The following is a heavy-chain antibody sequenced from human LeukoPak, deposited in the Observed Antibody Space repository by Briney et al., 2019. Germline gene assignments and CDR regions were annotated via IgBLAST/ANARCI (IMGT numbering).Heavy chain of an antibody. CDR3: ARESYYYDSRGHTDFDY. Sequence: ASVKVSCKASGYTFTSYYIHWVRQAPGQGLEWMGILNPSGGSTSYAQKFQGRVTMTRDMSTSTVYMELSSLRSEDTAVYYCARESYYYDSRGHTDFDYWGQGTLVTVSS. J-gene: IGHJ4*02. V-gene: IGHV1-46*01. CDR1: GYTFTSYY. CDR2: LNPSGGST. D-gene: IGHD3-22*01.